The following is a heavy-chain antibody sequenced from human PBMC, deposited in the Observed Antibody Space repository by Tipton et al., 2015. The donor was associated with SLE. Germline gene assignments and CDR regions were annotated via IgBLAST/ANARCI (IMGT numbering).Heavy chain of an antibody. V-gene: IGHV3-30*03. CDR2: ISYDGSNE. J-gene: IGHJ4*02. CDR3: ARDDDPRTRLIRGLDY. CDR1: GFTFNNYG. D-gene: IGHD1-14*01. Sequence: SLRLSCAASGFTFNNYGMHWVRQAPGKGLEWVAVISYDGSNEYYADSVKGRFTISRDNSKNTLYLQMNSLRAEDTAVYYCARDDDPRTRLIRGLDYWGQGTLVTVSS.